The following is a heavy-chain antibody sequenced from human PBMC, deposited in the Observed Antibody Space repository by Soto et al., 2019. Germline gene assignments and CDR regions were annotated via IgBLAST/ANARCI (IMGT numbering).Heavy chain of an antibody. CDR3: ARQSGYYYPYYFDY. CDR1: GGSISSSSYY. J-gene: IGHJ4*02. V-gene: IGHV4-39*01. CDR2: IYYSGST. D-gene: IGHD3-22*01. Sequence: SETLSLTCTVSGGSISSSSYYWGWIRQPPGKGLEWIGSIYYSGSTYYNPSLKSRVTISVDTSKNQFSLKLSSVTAADTAVYYCARQSGYYYPYYFDYWGQGTLVTVSS.